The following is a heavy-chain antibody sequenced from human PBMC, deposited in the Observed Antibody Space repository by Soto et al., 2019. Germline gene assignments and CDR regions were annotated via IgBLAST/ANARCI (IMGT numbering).Heavy chain of an antibody. CDR2: ISYDGSNK. V-gene: IGHV3-30-3*01. CDR1: GFTFSSYA. D-gene: IGHD6-6*01. Sequence: QVQLVESGGGVVQPGRSLRLSCAASGFTFSSYAMHWVRQAPGKGLEWVAVISYDGSNKYYADSVKGRFTISRDNSKNTLYLQMNSLRAEDTAVYYCARLEYSSSSGDYWGQGTLVTVSS. J-gene: IGHJ4*02. CDR3: ARLEYSSSSGDY.